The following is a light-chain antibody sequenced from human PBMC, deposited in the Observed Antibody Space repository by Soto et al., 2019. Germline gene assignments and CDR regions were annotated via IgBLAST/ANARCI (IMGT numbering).Light chain of an antibody. CDR2: DAS. CDR1: QSVSSN. J-gene: IGKJ5*01. V-gene: IGKV3-15*01. Sequence: EIVMTQSPAPLSVSPGERATLSCRSSQSVSSNLAWHQQKPGQAPRIIMYDASTRATGIPARFSGSGSGTEFTLTISSLQSEDVAVYYCQQYHNWPITFGQGTRLEIK. CDR3: QQYHNWPIT.